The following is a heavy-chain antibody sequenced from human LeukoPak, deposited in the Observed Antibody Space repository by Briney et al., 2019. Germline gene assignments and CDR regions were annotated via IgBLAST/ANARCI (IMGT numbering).Heavy chain of an antibody. CDR3: AILGVGYCSGGSCYPDYYFDY. CDR1: GYTFTGYY. Sequence: ASVKGSCKASGYTFTGYYMHWVRQAPGQWLEWIGWINPNSGGTNYAQKFQVRVTMTRDTSISTAYMELSRLTTDDTAVYYCAILGVGYCSGGSCYPDYYFDYWGQGTLVTVSS. CDR2: INPNSGGT. V-gene: IGHV1-2*02. D-gene: IGHD2-15*01. J-gene: IGHJ4*02.